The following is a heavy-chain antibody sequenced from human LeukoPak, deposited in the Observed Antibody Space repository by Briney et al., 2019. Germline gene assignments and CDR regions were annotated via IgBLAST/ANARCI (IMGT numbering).Heavy chain of an antibody. D-gene: IGHD2-2*01. CDR3: ARDVQGAHCSSTNCYNWFDP. Sequence: SETLSLTCAVYGGSFSGYYWSWIRQPPGKGLEWIGEINRSGSTNYNPSLKSRVTISVDPSKNQFSLRLSSVTAADTAVYYCARDVQGAHCSSTNCYNWFDPWGQGTLVTVSS. V-gene: IGHV4-34*01. CDR2: INRSGST. CDR1: GGSFSGYY. J-gene: IGHJ5*02.